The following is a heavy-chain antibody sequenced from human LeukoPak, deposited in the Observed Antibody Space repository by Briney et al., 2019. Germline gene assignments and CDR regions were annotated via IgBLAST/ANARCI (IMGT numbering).Heavy chain of an antibody. CDR2: TYYRSKWYN. CDR3: ARGEVTHSIAARLDY. Sequence: SQTLSLTCAISGDSVSSKSAAWTWIRQSPSRGLEWLGRTYYRSKWYNDYAVSVKSRITINPDTSKNQFSLQLNSVTPEDTAVYYCARGEVTHSIAARLDYWGQGTLVTVSS. J-gene: IGHJ4*02. V-gene: IGHV6-1*01. D-gene: IGHD6-6*01. CDR1: GDSVSSKSAA.